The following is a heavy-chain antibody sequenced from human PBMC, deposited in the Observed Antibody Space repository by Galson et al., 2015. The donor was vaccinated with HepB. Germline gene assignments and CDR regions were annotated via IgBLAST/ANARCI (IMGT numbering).Heavy chain of an antibody. J-gene: IGHJ4*02. Sequence: SLRLSCAASGFIFSNAWMSWVRQAPGKGLEWVGRIRSKTDGGTPYYAAPVEGRFTISRDDSKNTLYLQMNSLKTEDTAVYYCTTYRYYDILTGYRVFDNWGQGTLVTVSS. CDR1: GFIFSNAW. D-gene: IGHD3-9*01. CDR3: TTYRYYDILTGYRVFDN. V-gene: IGHV3-15*01. CDR2: IRSKTDGGTP.